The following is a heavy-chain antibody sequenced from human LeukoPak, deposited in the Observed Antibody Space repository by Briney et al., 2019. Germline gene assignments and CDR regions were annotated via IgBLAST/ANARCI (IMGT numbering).Heavy chain of an antibody. Sequence: GESLKISCKGSGYSFNNYWIGWVRQMPGKGLEWMGIIYPDDSDTRYSPSFQGQVTISADKSISTAYLQWSSLKASDTAMYYCAISSYASGYSLGDVWGQGTTVTVSS. J-gene: IGHJ6*02. CDR2: IYPDDSDT. V-gene: IGHV5-51*01. CDR1: GYSFNNYW. CDR3: AISSYASGYSLGDV. D-gene: IGHD3-22*01.